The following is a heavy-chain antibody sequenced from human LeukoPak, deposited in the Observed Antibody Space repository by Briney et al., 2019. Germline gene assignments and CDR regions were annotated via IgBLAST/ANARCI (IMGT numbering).Heavy chain of an antibody. Sequence: SETLSLTCAVYGESFSGYYWSWIRQPPGKGLEWIGEINHSGSTNNNPSLKSRVTISVDTSKNQFSLKLSSVTAADTAVYYCAVTTVTTSPEVSIWFDPWGQGTLVTVSS. CDR1: GESFSGYY. CDR2: INHSGST. J-gene: IGHJ5*02. D-gene: IGHD4-17*01. V-gene: IGHV4-34*01. CDR3: AVTTVTTSPEVSIWFDP.